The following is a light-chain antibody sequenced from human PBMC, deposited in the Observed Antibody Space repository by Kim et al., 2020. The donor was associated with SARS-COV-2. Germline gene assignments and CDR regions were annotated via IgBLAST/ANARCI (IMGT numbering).Light chain of an antibody. Sequence: GQSVTISCTGASSDVGGYNYVSWYQQHPGKAPKLLIYDVSAWPSGVPDRFSGSKSGNTASLTISGLQADDEADYYCCSYAGNYSWVFGGGTQLTVL. CDR1: SSDVGGYNY. J-gene: IGLJ3*02. CDR3: CSYAGNYSWV. V-gene: IGLV2-11*03. CDR2: DVS.